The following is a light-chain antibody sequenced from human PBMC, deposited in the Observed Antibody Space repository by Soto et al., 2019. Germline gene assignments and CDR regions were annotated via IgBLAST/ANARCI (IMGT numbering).Light chain of an antibody. CDR3: SSYAGSSWV. Sequence: QSALTQPPSASGSPGQSVTISGTGTSSDVGAYNYVSWYQQHPGKAPELMIYDVSKRPSGVPDRFSGSKSGNTASLTVSGLQGEDEADYYCSSYAGSSWVFGGGTKVTVL. CDR1: SSDVGAYNY. J-gene: IGLJ3*02. V-gene: IGLV2-8*01. CDR2: DVS.